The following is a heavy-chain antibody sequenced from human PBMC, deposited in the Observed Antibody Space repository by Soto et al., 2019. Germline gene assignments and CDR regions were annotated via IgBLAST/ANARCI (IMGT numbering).Heavy chain of an antibody. CDR1: GGSFSGYY. D-gene: IGHD2-2*01. CDR3: ARGGDIVVVPAANYYYYGMDV. V-gene: IGHV4-34*01. J-gene: IGHJ6*02. Sequence: SETLSLTCAVYGGSFSGYYWSWIRQPPGKGLEWIGEINHSGSTNYNPSLKSRVTISVDTSKNQFSLKLSSVTAADTAVYYCARGGDIVVVPAANYYYYGMDVWGQGTTVTV. CDR2: INHSGST.